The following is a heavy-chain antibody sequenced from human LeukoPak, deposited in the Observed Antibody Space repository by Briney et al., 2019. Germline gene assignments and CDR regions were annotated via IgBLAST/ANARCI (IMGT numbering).Heavy chain of an antibody. CDR1: GFTFSSYA. CDR3: ARDPRYSSSSDY. V-gene: IGHV3-30-3*01. CDR2: ISYDGSNK. J-gene: IGHJ4*02. Sequence: GGSLRLSCAASGFTFSSYAMHWVRQAPGKGLEWVAVISYDGSNKYYADSVKGRFTISRGNSKNTLYLQMNSLRAEDTAVYYCARDPRYSSSSDYWGQGTLVTVSS. D-gene: IGHD6-6*01.